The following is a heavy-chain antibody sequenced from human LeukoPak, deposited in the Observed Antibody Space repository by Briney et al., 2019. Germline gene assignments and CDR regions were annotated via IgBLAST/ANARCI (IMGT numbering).Heavy chain of an antibody. Sequence: SETLSLTCALYGGSFSGYYWSWLRQPPGKGLEWIGEINHSGSTNYNPSLTSRATISVATSKKQSSLKLSSVTAADTAVYYCARGGRRWLPLDYWGQGTLVTVSS. CDR3: ARGGRRWLPLDY. V-gene: IGHV4-34*01. CDR2: INHSGST. D-gene: IGHD5-24*01. CDR1: GGSFSGYY. J-gene: IGHJ4*02.